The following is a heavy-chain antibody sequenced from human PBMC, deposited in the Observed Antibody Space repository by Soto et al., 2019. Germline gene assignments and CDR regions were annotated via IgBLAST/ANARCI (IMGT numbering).Heavy chain of an antibody. CDR2: INPSGGST. CDR1: GYTFTSYY. D-gene: IGHD5-18*01. V-gene: IGHV1-46*03. CDR3: ARGYSYGYERDYVDY. Sequence: ASVKVSCKASGYTFTSYYMHWVRQAPGQGLEWMGIINPSGGSTSYAQKFPGRVTMTRDTSTSTVYMELGSLRSEDTAVYYCARGYSYGYERDYVDYWGQGTLVTVSS. J-gene: IGHJ4*02.